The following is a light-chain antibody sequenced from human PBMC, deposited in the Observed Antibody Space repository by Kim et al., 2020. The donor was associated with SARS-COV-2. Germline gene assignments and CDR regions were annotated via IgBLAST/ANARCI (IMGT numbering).Light chain of an antibody. CDR1: LVATKY. CDR3: YSAADNIWV. V-gene: IGLV3-27*01. Sequence: SVYPGPTATITCSGNLVATKYARWFQQEPGQAPMFILYEDTERPPGIPERFSGSHSGTTVTLTIRGARVEDEADYYCYSAADNIWVFGGGTRLTVL. J-gene: IGLJ3*02. CDR2: EDT.